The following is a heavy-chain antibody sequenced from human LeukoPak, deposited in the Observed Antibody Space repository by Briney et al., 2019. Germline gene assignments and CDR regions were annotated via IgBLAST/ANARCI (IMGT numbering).Heavy chain of an antibody. CDR3: ARRDGYNSFDY. CDR2: IFPGDSDT. CDR1: GYSFAAYW. Sequence: GESLKISCKGSGYSFAAYWIGWVRQMPGKGLEWMGSIFPGDSDTRYSPSFQGQVTISADKSISTAYLQWSSLKASDTAMYYCARRDGYNSFDYWGQGTLVTVSS. V-gene: IGHV5-51*01. J-gene: IGHJ4*02. D-gene: IGHD5-24*01.